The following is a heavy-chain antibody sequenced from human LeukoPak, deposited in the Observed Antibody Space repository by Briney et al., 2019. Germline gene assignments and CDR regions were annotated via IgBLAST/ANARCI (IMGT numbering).Heavy chain of an antibody. V-gene: IGHV1-18*01. CDR2: ISAYNGNT. CDR3: ARSLPPKGDSSGWYYGDYYFDY. CDR1: GYTFTSYG. D-gene: IGHD6-19*01. Sequence: GASVKVSCKASGYTFTSYGISWVRQAPGQGLEWMGWISAYNGNTNYAQKLQGRVTMTTDTSTSTAYMELRSLRSDDTAVYYCARSLPPKGDSSGWYYGDYYFDYWGQGALVTVSS. J-gene: IGHJ4*02.